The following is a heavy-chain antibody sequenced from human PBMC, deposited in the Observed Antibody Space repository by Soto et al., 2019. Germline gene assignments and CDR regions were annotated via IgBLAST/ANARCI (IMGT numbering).Heavy chain of an antibody. CDR2: IYYSGST. CDR3: AREIRPMVRGVIMNWFDP. CDR1: GGSISSGGYY. V-gene: IGHV4-31*03. J-gene: IGHJ5*02. Sequence: QVQLQESGPGLVKPSQTLSLTCTVSGGSISSGGYYWSWIRQHPGKGLEWIGYIYYSGSTYYNPYLKSRVTISVDTSKNQFSLKLSSVTAADTAVYYCAREIRPMVRGVIMNWFDPWGQGTLVTVSS. D-gene: IGHD3-10*01.